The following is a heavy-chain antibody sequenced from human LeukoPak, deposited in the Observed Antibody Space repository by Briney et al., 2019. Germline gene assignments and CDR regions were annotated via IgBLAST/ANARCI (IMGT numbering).Heavy chain of an antibody. CDR3: ARLDIVVVPAAPPYFDF. CDR1: GSSFTNYW. Sequence: GESLKISCKGSGSSFTNYWIGWVRQMPGKGLEWMGIIYPGDFDTRYSPSFQGQVTISADKSISTAYLQWSSLKASDTAMYYCARLDIVVVPAAPPYFDFWGQGTLVTVSS. CDR2: IYPGDFDT. D-gene: IGHD2-2*01. V-gene: IGHV5-51*01. J-gene: IGHJ4*02.